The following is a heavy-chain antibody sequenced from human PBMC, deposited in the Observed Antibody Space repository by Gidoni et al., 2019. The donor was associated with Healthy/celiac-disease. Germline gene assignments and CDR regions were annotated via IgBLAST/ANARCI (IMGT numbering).Heavy chain of an antibody. CDR3: AKDMYSRAQSPYYMDV. Sequence: EVQLVESGGGLVQPVRSLRLSCAASGCTFADYAMHWVRHAPGKGLEWVSGISWNSGSIGYADSVKGRFTISRDNAKNSLYLQMNSLRAEDTALYYCAKDMYSRAQSPYYMDVWGKGTTVTVSS. D-gene: IGHD6-13*01. V-gene: IGHV3-9*01. CDR2: ISWNSGSI. J-gene: IGHJ6*03. CDR1: GCTFADYA.